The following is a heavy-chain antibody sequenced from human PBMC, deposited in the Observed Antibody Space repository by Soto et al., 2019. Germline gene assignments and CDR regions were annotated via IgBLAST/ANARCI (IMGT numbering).Heavy chain of an antibody. Sequence: EVQLLESGGGLVQPGGSLRLSCAASGFTFSSYAMSWVRQAPGKGLEWVSAISGSGGSTYYADSVKGRFTISRDNSKNTLYLQMNSLRAEDTAVYYCAKDVTAMEPSYYYYYGMDVWGQGTTVTVSS. J-gene: IGHJ6*02. CDR1: GFTFSSYA. V-gene: IGHV3-23*01. CDR2: ISGSGGST. CDR3: AKDVTAMEPSYYYYYGMDV. D-gene: IGHD5-18*01.